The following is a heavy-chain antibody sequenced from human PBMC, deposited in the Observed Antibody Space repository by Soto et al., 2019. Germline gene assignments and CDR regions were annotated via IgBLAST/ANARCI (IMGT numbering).Heavy chain of an antibody. Sequence: QVQLVQSAAEENKPGASVEVSCKASGYTFSSYPMHWVRQAPGQSLEWMGWINTGNGYTKYSQNFQARVTITRDTSASTVYLQLSSLRSADTAVYYCARDRGGYCSGGSCSEAWFDPWGQGTLVTVSS. V-gene: IGHV1-3*05. CDR3: ARDRGGYCSGGSCSEAWFDP. J-gene: IGHJ5*02. CDR2: INTGNGYT. D-gene: IGHD2-15*01. CDR1: GYTFSSYP.